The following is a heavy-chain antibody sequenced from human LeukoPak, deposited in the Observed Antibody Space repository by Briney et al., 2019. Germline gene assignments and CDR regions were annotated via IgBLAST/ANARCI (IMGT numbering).Heavy chain of an antibody. CDR1: GDSISSYY. V-gene: IGHV4-4*07. J-gene: IGHJ4*02. CDR2: IQPSGST. Sequence: ASETLSLTCTVSGDSISSYYWSWIRQPAGKGLEWIGRIQPSGSTNYNPSLKSRVTLSVDTSKNQFSLKLSSVTAADTAVYYCARGPPPDFDYWGRGTLVTVSS. CDR3: ARGPPPDFDY.